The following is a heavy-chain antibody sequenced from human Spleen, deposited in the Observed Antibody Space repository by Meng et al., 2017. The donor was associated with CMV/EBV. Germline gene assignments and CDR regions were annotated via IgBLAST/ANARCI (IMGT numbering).Heavy chain of an antibody. CDR3: GRDQGRQLINH. D-gene: IGHD1-1*01. CDR1: CDSISSDIW. Sequence: HRPGLGPGLVKPSGTLSLTCTVSCDSISSDIWWSWVRQPPGKGLEWIGEVYHRGDTNYNPSLKSRVVISVDRSKNQFSLNLSSVTAADTAVYYCGRDQGRQLINHWGQGTLVTVSS. J-gene: IGHJ4*02. V-gene: IGHV4-4*02. CDR2: VYHRGDT.